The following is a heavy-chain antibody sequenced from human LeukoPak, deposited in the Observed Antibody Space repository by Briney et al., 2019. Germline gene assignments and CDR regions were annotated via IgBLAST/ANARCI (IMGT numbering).Heavy chain of an antibody. D-gene: IGHD5-18*01. CDR1: DYSISSGVY. V-gene: IGHV4-38-2*01. Sequence: SETLSLTCAVSDYSISSGVYWGWIRQPPGKGLEWIGSIYHSGSTYYNPSLKSRVTISVDTSKNQFSLKLSSVTAADTAVYYCARAIYSYGYFDQWGQGTLVTVSS. CDR3: ARAIYSYGYFDQ. CDR2: IYHSGST. J-gene: IGHJ4*02.